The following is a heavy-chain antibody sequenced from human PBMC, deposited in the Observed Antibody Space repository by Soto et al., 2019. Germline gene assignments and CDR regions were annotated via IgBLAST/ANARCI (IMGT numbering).Heavy chain of an antibody. V-gene: IGHV4-30-2*01. CDR1: GGSISSGGYS. CDR2: IYHSGST. CDR3: ARHYPFQLLQYHSYFDP. D-gene: IGHD2-2*01. Sequence: PSETLSLTCAVSGGSISSGGYSWSWIRQPPGKGLEWIGYIYHSGSTNYNPSLKSRVTISMDTSKNQLSLKLTSVTAADTAVYYCARHYPFQLLQYHSYFDPWGQGTLVTVSS. J-gene: IGHJ5*02.